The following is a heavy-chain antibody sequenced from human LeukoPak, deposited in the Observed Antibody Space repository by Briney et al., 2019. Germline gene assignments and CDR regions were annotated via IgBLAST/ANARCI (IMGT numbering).Heavy chain of an antibody. CDR2: IKQDGSEK. Sequence: GGALRLSCAASVFTFSSYLMSEVRQARGKGLARVGNIKQDGSEKYYVDSVKGRFTISRDNAKNSLYLQMNSLRAEDTAVYYCARGLVFCGFCYYYMDVWGKGTTVTVSS. CDR3: ARGLVFCGFCYYYMDV. V-gene: IGHV3-7*01. D-gene: IGHD3-9*01. J-gene: IGHJ6*03. CDR1: VFTFSSYL.